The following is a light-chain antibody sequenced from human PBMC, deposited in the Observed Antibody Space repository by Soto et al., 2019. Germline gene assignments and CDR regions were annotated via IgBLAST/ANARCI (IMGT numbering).Light chain of an antibody. CDR1: QGISSY. CDR3: QKYNSVPPA. CDR2: AAS. V-gene: IGKV1-27*01. Sequence: DIQMTQSPSSLSASVGDRVTITCRASQGISSYLAWYQQKPGKVPKLLIYAASTLQSGVPSRFSGSGSGTDFTLTISSLQPEDVATYYGQKYNSVPPAFGQGTRLEIK. J-gene: IGKJ5*01.